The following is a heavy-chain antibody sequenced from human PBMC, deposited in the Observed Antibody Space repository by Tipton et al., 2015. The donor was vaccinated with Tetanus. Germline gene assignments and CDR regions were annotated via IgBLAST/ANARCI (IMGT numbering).Heavy chain of an antibody. J-gene: IGHJ6*02. V-gene: IGHV1-69*01. Sequence: QLVQSGPEVKKPGSSVKVSCKASGGTFSSHAISWVRQAPGQGLEWMGGIIPIFGTANYAQKFQGRVTITADESTSTAYMELSSLRSEDTAVYYCASEYCSGGSCYGDYYYGMDVWGQGTTVTVSS. CDR2: IIPIFGTA. CDR3: ASEYCSGGSCYGDYYYGMDV. D-gene: IGHD2-15*01. CDR1: GGTFSSHA.